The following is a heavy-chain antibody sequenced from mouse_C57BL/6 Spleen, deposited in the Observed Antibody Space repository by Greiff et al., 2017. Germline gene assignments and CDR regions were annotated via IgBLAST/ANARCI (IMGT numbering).Heavy chain of an antibody. Sequence: EVQLVESGGGLVKPGGSLKLSCAASGFTFSDYGMHWVRQAPEKGLEWVAYISSGSSTIYYADTVKGRFTISRDNAKNTLFLQMTSLRSEDTAMYYCATDGNYGGWYFDVWGTGTTVTVSS. CDR3: ATDGNYGGWYFDV. V-gene: IGHV5-17*01. D-gene: IGHD2-1*01. CDR1: GFTFSDYG. CDR2: ISSGSSTI. J-gene: IGHJ1*03.